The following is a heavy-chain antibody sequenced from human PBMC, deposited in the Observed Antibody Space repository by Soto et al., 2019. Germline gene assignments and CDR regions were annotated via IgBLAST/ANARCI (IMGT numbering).Heavy chain of an antibody. CDR2: INSDGSST. J-gene: IGHJ6*03. CDR3: ARGSGLWFGELGYYYMDV. D-gene: IGHD3-10*01. V-gene: IGHV3-74*01. Sequence: GGSLRLSCAASGFTFSSYWMHWVRQAPGKGLVWVSRINSDGSSTSYADSVKGRFTISRDNAKNTLYLQMNSLRAEDTAVYYFARGSGLWFGELGYYYMDVWGKGTTVTVSS. CDR1: GFTFSSYW.